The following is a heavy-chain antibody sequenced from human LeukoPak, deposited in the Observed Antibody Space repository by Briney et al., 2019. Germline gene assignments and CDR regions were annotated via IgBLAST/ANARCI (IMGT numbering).Heavy chain of an antibody. Sequence: PGGSLRLSCAASGFTFSSYGMHWVRQAPGKGLEWVAVISYDGSNKYYADSVKGRFTISRDNSKNTLYLQMNSLRAEDTAVYYCAKPCGVLRYFDWLFSSRDFDYWGQGTLVTVSS. V-gene: IGHV3-30*18. CDR3: AKPCGVLRYFDWLFSSRDFDY. D-gene: IGHD3-9*01. J-gene: IGHJ4*02. CDR1: GFTFSSYG. CDR2: ISYDGSNK.